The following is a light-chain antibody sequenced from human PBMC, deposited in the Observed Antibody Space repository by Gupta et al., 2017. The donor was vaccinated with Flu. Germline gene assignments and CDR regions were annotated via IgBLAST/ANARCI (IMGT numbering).Light chain of an antibody. CDR2: GAS. CDR3: QQHNDWPPWT. J-gene: IGKJ1*01. CDR1: QSVSSN. V-gene: IGKV3-15*01. Sequence: EIVMTQSPATLSVSPGETATLSCRASQSVSSNLAWYQHKPGQAPRLLIYGASTRASGVPDRFSGSGSGTEFTLTISSLQSEDFAVYFCQQHNDWPPWTFGQGTKVEVK.